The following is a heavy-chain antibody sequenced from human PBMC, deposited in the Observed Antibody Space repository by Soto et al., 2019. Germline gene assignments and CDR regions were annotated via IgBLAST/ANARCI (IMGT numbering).Heavy chain of an antibody. Sequence: QVQLVQSGAEVKKPGSSVKVSCKASGVTFSSYAISWVRQAPGQGLEWMGGIIPIFGTANYAQKFQGRVTITADESKRTAYMELSSLRSEDTAVYYCACSGGGSYYYGMDVWGQGTTVTVSS. J-gene: IGHJ6*02. CDR2: IIPIFGTA. D-gene: IGHD2-15*01. CDR1: GVTFSSYA. CDR3: ACSGGGSYYYGMDV. V-gene: IGHV1-69*01.